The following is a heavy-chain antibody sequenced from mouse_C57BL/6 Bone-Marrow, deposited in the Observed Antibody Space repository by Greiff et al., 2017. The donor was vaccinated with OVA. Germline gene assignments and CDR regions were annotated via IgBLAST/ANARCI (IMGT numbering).Heavy chain of an antibody. CDR3: ARDSSYAMDY. Sequence: QVQLQQPGAELVKPGASVKLSCKASGYTFTSYWMQWVKQRPGQGLEWIGEIDPSDSYTNYTQKFKGKVTLTVDTSSSTAYMQLSSLTSEDSAVSYCARDSSYAMDYWGQGTSVTVSS. V-gene: IGHV1-50*01. J-gene: IGHJ4*01. CDR1: GYTFTSYW. D-gene: IGHD3-3*01. CDR2: IDPSDSYT.